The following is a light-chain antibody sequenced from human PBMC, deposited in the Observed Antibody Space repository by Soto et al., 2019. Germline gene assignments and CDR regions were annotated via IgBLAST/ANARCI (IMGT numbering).Light chain of an antibody. J-gene: IGKJ2*01. CDR2: DAS. V-gene: IGKV3D-20*01. CDR1: QSLSSGS. CDR3: QHYGSSPPYT. Sequence: EIVVTQAPFTLSLSPGVRATLSGGARQSLSSGSLAWYQHKPGLAPRLLVYDASIRATGSPDRVSGSGSGTDFTLTISRLEPEDFAVYYCQHYGSSPPYTFGQGTKLEIE.